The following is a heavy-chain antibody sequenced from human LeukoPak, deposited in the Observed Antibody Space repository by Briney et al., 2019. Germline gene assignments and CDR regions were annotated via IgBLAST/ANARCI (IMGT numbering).Heavy chain of an antibody. J-gene: IGHJ6*02. Sequence: ASVKVSCKVSGYTLTELSMHWVRQAPGKGLEWMGGFDPEDGETIYAQKFQGRVTMTEDTSTDTVYMELSSLRSEDTAVYYCARDPLTTFNYYYYGMDVWGQGTTVTVSS. CDR1: GYTLTELS. V-gene: IGHV1-24*01. CDR3: ARDPLTTFNYYYYGMDV. CDR2: FDPEDGET. D-gene: IGHD2/OR15-2a*01.